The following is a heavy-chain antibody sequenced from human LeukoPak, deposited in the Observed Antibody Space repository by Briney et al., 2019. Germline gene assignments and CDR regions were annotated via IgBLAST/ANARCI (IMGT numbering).Heavy chain of an antibody. CDR2: INPSGGST. Sequence: ASVKVSCKASGYTFTSYYMHWVRQAPGRGLEWMGIINPSGGSTSYAQKFQGRVTMTRDTSTSTVYMELSSLRSEDTAVYYCAREYYYDSSGYYAQPSAYWGQGTLVTVSS. D-gene: IGHD3-22*01. V-gene: IGHV1-46*01. CDR3: AREYYYDSSGYYAQPSAY. CDR1: GYTFTSYY. J-gene: IGHJ4*02.